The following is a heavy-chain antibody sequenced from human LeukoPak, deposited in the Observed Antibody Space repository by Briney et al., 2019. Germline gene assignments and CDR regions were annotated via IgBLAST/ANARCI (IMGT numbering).Heavy chain of an antibody. Sequence: GSLRLSSAASGFTFSTSAMNWVRQAPGKGLEWVSSINNDASYIYYADSVKGRFTISRDNSKNTLYLQMNSLRAEDTAVYYCVRGPKLVGFDYWGQGTLVTVSS. CDR3: VRGPKLVGFDY. J-gene: IGHJ4*02. V-gene: IGHV3-21*01. CDR2: INNDASYI. D-gene: IGHD1-1*01. CDR1: GFTFSTSA.